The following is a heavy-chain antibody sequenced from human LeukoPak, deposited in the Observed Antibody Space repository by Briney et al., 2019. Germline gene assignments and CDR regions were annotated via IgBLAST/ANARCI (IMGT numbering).Heavy chain of an antibody. CDR3: AKGSIRGVIITALDY. Sequence: GGSLRLSCAASGFTFSSYAMSWVRQAPGKGLEWVSAISGSGGSTYYADSVKGRLTISRDNSKNTLYLQMNSLRAEDTAVYYCAKGSIRGVIITALDYWGQGTLVTVSS. CDR1: GFTFSSYA. CDR2: ISGSGGST. V-gene: IGHV3-23*01. J-gene: IGHJ4*02. D-gene: IGHD3-10*01.